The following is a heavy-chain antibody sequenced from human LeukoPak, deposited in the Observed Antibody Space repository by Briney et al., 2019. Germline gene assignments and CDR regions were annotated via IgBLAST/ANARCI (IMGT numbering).Heavy chain of an antibody. Sequence: GGSLRLSCAASGFTLSNYWMSWVRQAPGKGLEWVANIKQDGSETYYVDSVRGRFTFSRDNAENSVYLQMNSLRAEDTAVYYCVRQMVGAPFVYWGQGTLVTVSS. CDR3: VRQMVGAPFVY. D-gene: IGHD1-26*01. V-gene: IGHV3-7*01. J-gene: IGHJ4*02. CDR1: GFTLSNYW. CDR2: IKQDGSET.